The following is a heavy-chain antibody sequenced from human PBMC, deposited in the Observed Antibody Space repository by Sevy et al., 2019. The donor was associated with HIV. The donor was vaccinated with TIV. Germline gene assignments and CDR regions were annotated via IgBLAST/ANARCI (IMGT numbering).Heavy chain of an antibody. CDR3: AREGCTKPHDY. CDR2: LSFGCGRI. V-gene: IGHV3-23*01. CDR1: GFKFSQYS. D-gene: IGHD2-8*01. J-gene: IGHJ4*02. Sequence: GGSLRLSCATSGFKFSQYSMSWVRQAPGKGLEWVSTLSFGCGRINYADSVKGRFTISRDDSKDTVYLQMNRLRVEDTAVYFCAREGCTKPHDYWGQGTLVTVSS.